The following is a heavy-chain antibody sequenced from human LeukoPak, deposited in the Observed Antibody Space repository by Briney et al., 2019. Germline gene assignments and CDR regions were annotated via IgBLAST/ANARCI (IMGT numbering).Heavy chain of an antibody. CDR3: ARNENSGWGYFDY. D-gene: IGHD5-12*01. CDR1: RFTFNSYA. CDR2: IGGSNGIT. V-gene: IGHV3-23*01. J-gene: IGHJ4*02. Sequence: PGGSLRLSCAASRFTFNSYAMSWVRQAPGKGLEWVSVIGGSNGITSYVGSMKGRFTISRDNSKDTLYLQMNSLRAEDTAVYYCARNENSGWGYFDYWGQGTLVTVSS.